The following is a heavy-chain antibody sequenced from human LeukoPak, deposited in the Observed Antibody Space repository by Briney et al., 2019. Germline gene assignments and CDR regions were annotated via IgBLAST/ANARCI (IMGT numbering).Heavy chain of an antibody. J-gene: IGHJ6*02. D-gene: IGHD3-10*01. CDR3: ARDSGSFHYDMDV. CDR1: GYSFNSHH. V-gene: IGHV1-46*02. CDR2: NFSHDGST. Sequence: ASVKVSCETSGYSFNSHHVHWVRQAPGQGLEWMGINFSHDGSTSNTQKFQGRVTTTRDTSTSTVYMELSSLRSEDTAVYYCARDSGSFHYDMDVWGQGTTVIVSS.